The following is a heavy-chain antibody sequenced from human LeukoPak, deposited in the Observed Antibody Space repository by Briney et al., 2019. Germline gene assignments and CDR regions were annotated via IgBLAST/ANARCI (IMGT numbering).Heavy chain of an antibody. CDR3: ARDFGTTGWHTFDY. CDR2: AYYRSKWYN. CDR1: GDSVSSKNGA. V-gene: IGHV6-1*01. J-gene: IGHJ4*02. D-gene: IGHD6-19*01. Sequence: SQTLSLTCVVSGDSVSSKNGAWNWIRQSPSRGLEWLGRAYYRSKWYNDYAEAMEGRMTISQDTSKNQYSLHLNSVTPDDTAVYYCARDFGTTGWHTFDYWGQGTLVTVSS.